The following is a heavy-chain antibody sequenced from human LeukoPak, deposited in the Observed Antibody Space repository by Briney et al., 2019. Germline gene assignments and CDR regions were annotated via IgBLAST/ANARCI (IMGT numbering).Heavy chain of an antibody. J-gene: IGHJ4*02. Sequence: ASVKVSCKASGYTFTSYDINWGRQATGQGLEWMGWMNPNSGNTGYAQKFQGRVTMTRNTSISTAYMELRSLRSDDPAVYYCARAIRPRITASYYSFDYYGQGTLVPVAS. CDR1: GYTFTSYD. D-gene: IGHD1-26*01. CDR3: ARAIRPRITASYYSFDY. CDR2: MNPNSGNT. V-gene: IGHV1-8*01.